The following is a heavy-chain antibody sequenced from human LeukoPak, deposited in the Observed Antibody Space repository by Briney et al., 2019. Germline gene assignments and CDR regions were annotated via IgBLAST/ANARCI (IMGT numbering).Heavy chain of an antibody. CDR3: ASRPMVRGVIDY. J-gene: IGHJ4*02. CDR1: GGSFSGYY. CDR2: INHSGST. D-gene: IGHD3-10*01. Sequence: SETLSLTCAVYGGSFSGYYWSWIRQPPGEGLEWIGEINHSGSTNYNPSLKSRVTISVDTSKNQFSLKLSSVTAADTAVYYCASRPMVRGVIDYWGQGTQVTVSS. V-gene: IGHV4-34*01.